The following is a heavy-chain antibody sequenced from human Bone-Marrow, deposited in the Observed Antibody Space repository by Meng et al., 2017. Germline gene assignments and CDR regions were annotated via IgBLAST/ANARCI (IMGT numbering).Heavy chain of an antibody. Sequence: VQVVGSGGGVGHSGRSLRLSRVASGFTFSSSVMHWVRQAPGKGLEWVAGISHEGSSTYYADSVKGRLTVSRDNYRNTMVLQMDSLRVEDTAVYFCAREGHSSGYCGAFDVWGQGTLVTVSS. V-gene: IGHV3-30*03. CDR3: AREGHSSGYCGAFDV. J-gene: IGHJ3*01. CDR1: GFTFSSSV. D-gene: IGHD3-22*01. CDR2: ISHEGSST.